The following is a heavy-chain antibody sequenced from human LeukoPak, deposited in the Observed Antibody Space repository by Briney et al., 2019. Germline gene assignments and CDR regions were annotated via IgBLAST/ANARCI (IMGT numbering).Heavy chain of an antibody. CDR3: ARHRDPAQYSSSSGVYYYYMDV. D-gene: IGHD6-6*01. CDR2: IYTSGST. CDR1: GGSISSYY. Sequence: PSETLSLTCTVSGGSISSYYWSWIRQPAGKGLEWIGRIYTSGSTNYNPSLKSRVTISVDKSKNQFSLKLSSVTAADTAVYYCARHRDPAQYSSSSGVYYYYMDVWGNGTTVTVSS. J-gene: IGHJ6*03. V-gene: IGHV4-4*07.